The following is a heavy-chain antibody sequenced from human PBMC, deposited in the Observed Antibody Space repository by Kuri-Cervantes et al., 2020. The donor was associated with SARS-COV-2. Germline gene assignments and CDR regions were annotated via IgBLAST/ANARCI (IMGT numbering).Heavy chain of an antibody. D-gene: IGHD2-2*01. Sequence: GESRKISCAASGFTFSDYYMSWIRQAPGKGLEWVSAISGSGGSTYYADSVKGRFTISRHNSKNTLYLQMNSLRAEDTAVYYCAREGCSSTSCYQPGGVAFDIWGQGTMVTVSS. J-gene: IGHJ3*02. CDR2: ISGSGGST. CDR1: GFTFSDYY. V-gene: IGHV3-23*01. CDR3: AREGCSSTSCYQPGGVAFDI.